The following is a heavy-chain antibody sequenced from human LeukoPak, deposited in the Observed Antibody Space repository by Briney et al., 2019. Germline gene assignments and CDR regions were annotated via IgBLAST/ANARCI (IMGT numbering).Heavy chain of an antibody. CDR1: GFPFSSYS. CDR2: ISSSSSTI. V-gene: IGHV3-48*02. J-gene: IGHJ4*02. CDR3: ARTGYCSGGSCYRTYYFDY. Sequence: GGSLRLSCAAPGFPFSSYSMNWVRQAPGKGLEWVSYISSSSSTICYADSVKGRFTISRDNAKNSLYLQMNSLRDEDTAVYYCARTGYCSGGSCYRTYYFDYWGQGTLVTVSS. D-gene: IGHD2-15*01.